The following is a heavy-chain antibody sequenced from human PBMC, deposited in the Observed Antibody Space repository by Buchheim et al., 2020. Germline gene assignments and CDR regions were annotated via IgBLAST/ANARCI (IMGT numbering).Heavy chain of an antibody. D-gene: IGHD3-22*01. Sequence: QVQLVESGGGVVQPGRSLRLSCAASGFTFSSYGMHWVRQAPGKGLEWVAVISSDGSNKYYADSVKGRFTISRDNSKNTLYLQMNSLRAEDTAGYYCAKDERAIVVVITRVDYWGQGTL. V-gene: IGHV3-30*18. CDR2: ISSDGSNK. J-gene: IGHJ4*02. CDR1: GFTFSSYG. CDR3: AKDERAIVVVITRVDY.